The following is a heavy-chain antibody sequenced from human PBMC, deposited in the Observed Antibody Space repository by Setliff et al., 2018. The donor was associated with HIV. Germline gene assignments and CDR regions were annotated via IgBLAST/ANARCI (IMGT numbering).Heavy chain of an antibody. CDR2: IRYDGSNK. Sequence: GGSLRLSCAASGFTFSSYGMHWVRQAPSKGLEWVAFIRYDGSNKYYADSVKGRFTISRDNSKNTLYLQMNSLRAEDTAVYYCAKDSARYSSGWYYFDYWGQGTLVTVSS. V-gene: IGHV3-30*02. J-gene: IGHJ4*02. D-gene: IGHD6-19*01. CDR1: GFTFSSYG. CDR3: AKDSARYSSGWYYFDY.